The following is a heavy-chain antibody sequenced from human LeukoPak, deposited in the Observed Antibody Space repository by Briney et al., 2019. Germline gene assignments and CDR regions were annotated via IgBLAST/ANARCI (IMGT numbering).Heavy chain of an antibody. D-gene: IGHD3-22*01. V-gene: IGHV3-53*01. CDR2: IYSGGST. J-gene: IGHJ4*02. CDR3: ARESDYYDSSGYYPY. CDR1: GFTVSSNY. Sequence: PGGSLRLSCAASGFTVSSNYMSWVRQAPGKGLEWVSVIYSGGSTYYADSVKGRFTISRDNSKNTLYLQMNSLRAEDTAVYYCARESDYYDSSGYYPYWGQGTLVTVSS.